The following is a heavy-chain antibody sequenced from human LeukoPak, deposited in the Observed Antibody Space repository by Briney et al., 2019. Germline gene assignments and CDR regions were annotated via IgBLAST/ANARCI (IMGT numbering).Heavy chain of an antibody. CDR3: ARGQITIKGEDGPLGEPFYDILTGYHYYSDY. CDR2: INHSGST. CDR1: GGSFSGYY. V-gene: IGHV4-34*01. D-gene: IGHD3-9*01. J-gene: IGHJ4*02. Sequence: PSETLSLTCAVYGGSFSGYYWSWIRQPPGKGLEWIGEINHSGSTNYNPSLKSRVTISVDTSKNQFSLKLSSVTAADTAVYYCARGQITIKGEDGPLGEPFYDILTGYHYYSDYWGQGTLVTVSS.